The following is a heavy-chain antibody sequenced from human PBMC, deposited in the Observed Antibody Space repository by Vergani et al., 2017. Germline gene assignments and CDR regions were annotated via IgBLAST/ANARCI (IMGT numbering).Heavy chain of an antibody. Sequence: EVQLVESGGGLVQPGGSLRLSCAASGFTVSSNYMSWVRQAPGKGLEWVSVIYSVGSTYYADSVKRRLTIFRDNSTNTLYLQMNSLRAEDTAVYYCAGGDSGEPLEGPFDYWGQGTLVTVSS. CDR1: GFTVSSNY. CDR3: AGGDSGEPLEGPFDY. V-gene: IGHV3-66*02. J-gene: IGHJ4*02. D-gene: IGHD3-22*01. CDR2: IYSVGST.